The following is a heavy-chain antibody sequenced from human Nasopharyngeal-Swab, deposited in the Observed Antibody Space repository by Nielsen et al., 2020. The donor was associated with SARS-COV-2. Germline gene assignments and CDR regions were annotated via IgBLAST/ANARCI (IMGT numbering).Heavy chain of an antibody. D-gene: IGHD3-22*01. CDR1: GFTFGDYA. CDR2: IRSKAYGGTT. CDR3: TRDYYYDSSDAFDI. V-gene: IGHV3-49*04. Sequence: GGSLRLSCTASGFTFGDYAMSWVRQAPGQGLEWVGFIRSKAYGGTTEYAASVKGRFTISRDDSKSIAYLQMNSLKTEDTAVYYCTRDYYYDSSDAFDIWGQGTMVTVSS. J-gene: IGHJ3*02.